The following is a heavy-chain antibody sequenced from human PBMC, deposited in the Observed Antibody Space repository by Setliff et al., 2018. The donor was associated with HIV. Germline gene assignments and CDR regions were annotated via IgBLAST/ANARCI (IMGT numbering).Heavy chain of an antibody. CDR3: ATYSYDRSGSYYYAFDI. Sequence: PGGSLRLSCAASGFTFSSYAMTWVRQAPGKGLEWVAALSGSGGSTYYADSVKGRFTISRDDSKNSLYLQMNGLETEDTAVYYCATYSYDRSGSYYYAFDIWGQGTMVTVSS. CDR2: LSGSGGST. J-gene: IGHJ3*02. V-gene: IGHV3-23*01. CDR1: GFTFSSYA. D-gene: IGHD3-22*01.